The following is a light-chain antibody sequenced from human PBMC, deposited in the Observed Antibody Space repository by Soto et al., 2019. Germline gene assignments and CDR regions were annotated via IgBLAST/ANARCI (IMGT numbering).Light chain of an antibody. CDR1: SGHSTYS. CDR2: LNGDGSL. CDR3: QTWGPGFRV. V-gene: IGLV4-69*01. Sequence: QLVLTQSPSASASLGASVRLTCTLSSGHSTYSIAWHQQQPEKGPRFLMNLNGDGSLSKGDGIPDRFSGSTSGAERYLTISSLQSEDEADYYCQTWGPGFRVFGGGTQLTVL. J-gene: IGLJ2*01.